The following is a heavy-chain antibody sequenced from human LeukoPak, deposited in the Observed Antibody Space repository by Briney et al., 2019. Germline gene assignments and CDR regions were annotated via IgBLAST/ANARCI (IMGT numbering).Heavy chain of an antibody. CDR3: AKDKAAGGYSYGYLDY. CDR2: ISWDGAST. CDR1: GFTFDDNT. Sequence: WGSLRLSCAASGFTFDDNTKHWVRQAPRKGLDLDSLISWDGASTYYADSVKGRFTISRDNSKNSLYLQMNSLRTEDTALYYCAKDKAAGGYSYGYLDYWGQGTLVAVSS. D-gene: IGHD5-18*01. V-gene: IGHV3-43*01. J-gene: IGHJ4*02.